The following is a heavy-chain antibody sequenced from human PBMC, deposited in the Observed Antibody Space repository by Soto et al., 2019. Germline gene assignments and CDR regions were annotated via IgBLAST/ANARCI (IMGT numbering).Heavy chain of an antibody. V-gene: IGHV1-3*01. CDR1: GYTFTSYA. CDR2: INAGNGNT. J-gene: IGHJ4*02. D-gene: IGHD2-2*01. Sequence: QVQLVQSGAEVKKPGASVKVSCKASGYTFTSYAMHWVRQAPGQRLEWMGWINAGNGNTKYSQKFQGRVTITRDTFASTAYMELSSLSSEDTAVYYCARERGGYCSSTSCPVPDYWGQGTLVTVSS. CDR3: ARERGGYCSSTSCPVPDY.